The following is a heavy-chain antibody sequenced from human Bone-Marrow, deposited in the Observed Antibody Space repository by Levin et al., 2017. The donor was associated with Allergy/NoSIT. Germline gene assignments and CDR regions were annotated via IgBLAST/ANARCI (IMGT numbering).Heavy chain of an antibody. D-gene: IGHD5-24*01. Sequence: ASVKVSCKTSGYSFPNYGLNWVRQAPGQGLEWMGWINTNTGHPTYAQGFTGRFVFSLDTSVSTGYLQISSLKADDTAVYYCASPLHGSRDYYDMDVWGQGTTVTVSS. CDR2: INTNTGHP. V-gene: IGHV7-4-1*02. CDR1: GYSFPNYG. CDR3: ASPLHGSRDYYDMDV. J-gene: IGHJ6*02.